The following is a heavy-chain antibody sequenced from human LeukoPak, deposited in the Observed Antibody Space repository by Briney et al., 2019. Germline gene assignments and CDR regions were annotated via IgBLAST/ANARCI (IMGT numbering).Heavy chain of an antibody. V-gene: IGHV3-21*01. CDR1: GFTFSSYS. D-gene: IGHD3-9*01. CDR2: ISSSSSYI. Sequence: GGSLRLSCAASGFTFSSYSMNWVRQAPGKGLEWVSSISSSSSYIYYADSVKGRFTISRDNAKNSLYLQMNSLRAEDTAVYYCARDILTGYSLPYGMDVWGQGTTVTVSS. J-gene: IGHJ6*02. CDR3: ARDILTGYSLPYGMDV.